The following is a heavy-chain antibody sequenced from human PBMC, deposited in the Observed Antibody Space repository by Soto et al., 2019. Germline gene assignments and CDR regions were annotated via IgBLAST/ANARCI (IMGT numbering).Heavy chain of an antibody. CDR3: ARGYNWNYGWFDP. V-gene: IGHV4-34*01. CDR1: GGSFSGYY. Sequence: PSETLSLTCAVYGGSFSGYYWSWIRQPPGKGLEWIGEINHSGSTNYNPSLKSRVTISVDTSKNQFSLKLSSVTAADTAMYYCARGYNWNYGWFDPWGQGTLVTVS. D-gene: IGHD1-7*01. CDR2: INHSGST. J-gene: IGHJ5*02.